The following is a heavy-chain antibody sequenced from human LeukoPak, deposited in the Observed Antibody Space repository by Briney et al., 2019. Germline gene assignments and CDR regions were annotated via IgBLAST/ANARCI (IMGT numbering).Heavy chain of an antibody. CDR3: ARPGRYTYWYFDL. CDR1: GGSISSDY. D-gene: IGHD1-26*01. Sequence: SETLSLTCTVSGGSISSDYWSWIRQPPGEGLEWIGNVNYSGTANYNPTLRSRVTISVDTSKNQFSLKLSSVTTVDTAVYYCARPGRYTYWYFDLWGRGTLVTVSS. V-gene: IGHV4-59*01. CDR2: VNYSGTA. J-gene: IGHJ2*01.